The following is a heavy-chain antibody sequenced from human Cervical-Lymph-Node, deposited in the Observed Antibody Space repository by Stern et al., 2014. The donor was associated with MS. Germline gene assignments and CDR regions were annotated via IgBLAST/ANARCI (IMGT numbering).Heavy chain of an antibody. CDR3: ARDFDSPGGL. J-gene: IGHJ2*01. Sequence: EVQLVESGGGLVQPGGSLRLSCAASGFTLSSYWVHWVRQAPGKGLVWVSRINMDGSRTYYADSVKGRFAISRDNGKNTVYLQMNSLTDEDTAVYYCARDFDSPGGLWGRGTLVTVSS. CDR1: GFTLSSYW. D-gene: IGHD3-9*01. V-gene: IGHV3-74*01. CDR2: INMDGSRT.